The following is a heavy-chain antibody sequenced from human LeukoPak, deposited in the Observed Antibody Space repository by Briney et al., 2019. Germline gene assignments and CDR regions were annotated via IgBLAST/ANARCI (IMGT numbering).Heavy chain of an antibody. D-gene: IGHD6-13*01. CDR2: INHSGST. Sequence: SETLSLTCAVYGGSFSGYYWSCIRQPPGKGLEWIGEINHSGSTNYNPSLKSRVTISVDTSKNQFSLKLSSVTAADAAVYYCARAGIAAADFAPWGQGTLVTVSS. J-gene: IGHJ4*02. V-gene: IGHV4-34*01. CDR3: ARAGIAAADFAP. CDR1: GGSFSGYY.